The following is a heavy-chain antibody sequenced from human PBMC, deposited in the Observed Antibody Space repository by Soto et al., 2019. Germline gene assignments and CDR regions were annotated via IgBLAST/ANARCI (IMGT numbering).Heavy chain of an antibody. Sequence: QVHLVQSGAEVKKPGASVKVSCKASGYTFTGYYMHWVRQAPGQGLEWMGWINPNSGGTNYAEKFQHRVTMTRDTSITTASMELSRLRSDDTAVYYCARSGGLRLGDFSRKNDYWGQGTLVTVSS. CDR1: GYTFTGYY. D-gene: IGHD3-16*02. CDR2: INPNSGGT. CDR3: ARSGGLRLGDFSRKNDY. V-gene: IGHV1-2*02. J-gene: IGHJ4*02.